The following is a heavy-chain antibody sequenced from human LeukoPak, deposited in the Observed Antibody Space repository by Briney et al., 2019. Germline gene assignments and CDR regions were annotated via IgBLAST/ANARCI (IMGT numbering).Heavy chain of an antibody. Sequence: KPSETLSLTCTVSGGSIGSDDDYWAWIRQPPGKGLEWIGSMFYRGNSYYNAFLKSRVTISLDTSKNQFSLKLSSVTAADTAVYYCARRATDYDIDYWGQGTLVTVSS. CDR2: MFYRGNS. CDR3: ARRATDYDIDY. J-gene: IGHJ4*02. CDR1: GGSIGSDDDY. D-gene: IGHD3-22*01. V-gene: IGHV4-39*01.